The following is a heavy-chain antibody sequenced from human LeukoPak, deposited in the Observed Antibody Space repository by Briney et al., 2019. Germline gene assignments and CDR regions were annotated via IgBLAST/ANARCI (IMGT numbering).Heavy chain of an antibody. D-gene: IGHD4-23*01. CDR1: GGSNSSGSYY. V-gene: IGHV4-61*02. J-gene: IGHJ4*02. CDR2: IYTSGST. CDR3: ARTRAYGGRPDY. Sequence: SQTLSLTCTVSGGSNSSGSYYWNWIRQPAGKGLEWVGRIYTSGSTNYNPSLKSRVTISVDTSKNQLSLKLSSVTAADTAVYYCARTRAYGGRPDYWGQGTLVTVSS.